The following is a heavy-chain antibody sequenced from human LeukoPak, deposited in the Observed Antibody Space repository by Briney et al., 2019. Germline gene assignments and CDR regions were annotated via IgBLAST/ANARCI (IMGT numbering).Heavy chain of an antibody. V-gene: IGHV3-30*02. D-gene: IGHD3-22*01. J-gene: IGHJ6*03. CDR2: IRYDGSNK. CDR1: GFTFSSYG. Sequence: GGSLRLSCAASGFTFSSYGMHWVRQAPGKGLEGVAFIRYDGSNKYYADSVKGRFPISRDNSKNTLYLQMNSLRAEDTAVYYCAKDRYYDSSGYPSNYYYYYMDVWGKGTTVTVSS. CDR3: AKDRYYDSSGYPSNYYYYYMDV.